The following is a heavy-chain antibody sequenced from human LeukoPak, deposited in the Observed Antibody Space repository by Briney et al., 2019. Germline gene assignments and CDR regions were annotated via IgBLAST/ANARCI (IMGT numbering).Heavy chain of an antibody. CDR1: GLTFNNYA. Sequence: GGTLRLSCAVSGLTFNNYAMSWVRQAPGKGLEWVSGISGRGASKYYADSVKGRFTISRDNSKNTLYLQMNSLRAEDTAVYYCAKGVVVAPDVTPFDYWGQGTLVTVSS. CDR3: AKGVVVAPDVTPFDY. J-gene: IGHJ4*02. CDR2: ISGRGASK. D-gene: IGHD2-2*01. V-gene: IGHV3-23*01.